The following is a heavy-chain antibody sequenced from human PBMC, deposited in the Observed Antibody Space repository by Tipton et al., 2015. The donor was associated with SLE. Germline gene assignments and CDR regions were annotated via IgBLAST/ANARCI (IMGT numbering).Heavy chain of an antibody. CDR3: ARGDSYSSGWYTYYYGMDV. Sequence: TLSLTCDVYGGSFSGYYWSWIRQPPGKGLEWIGEINHSGSTNYNPSLKSRVTISVDTSKNQFSLKLSSVTAADTAVYYCARGDSYSSGWYTYYYGMDVWGQGTTVTISS. J-gene: IGHJ6*02. V-gene: IGHV4-34*01. CDR1: GGSFSGYY. CDR2: INHSGST. D-gene: IGHD6-19*01.